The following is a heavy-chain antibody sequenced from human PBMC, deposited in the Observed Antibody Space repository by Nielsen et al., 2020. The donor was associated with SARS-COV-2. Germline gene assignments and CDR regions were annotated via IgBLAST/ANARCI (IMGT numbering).Heavy chain of an antibody. V-gene: IGHV3-11*04. J-gene: IGHJ6*03. CDR2: ISGSGGII. CDR1: GITFSDSGTTFSDYY. CDR3: AREGLDYYYMDV. Sequence: GGSLRLSCAASGITFSDSGTTFSDYYMSWIRQAPGKGLEWVSYISGSGGIINFADSVKGRFTISRDNAKNSLYLQMNSLRDEDTAVYYCAREGLDYYYMDVWGKGTTVTVSS. D-gene: IGHD6-6*01.